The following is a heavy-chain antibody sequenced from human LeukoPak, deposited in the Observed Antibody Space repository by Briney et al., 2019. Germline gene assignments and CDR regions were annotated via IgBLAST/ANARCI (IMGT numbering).Heavy chain of an antibody. V-gene: IGHV3-74*01. Sequence: GGSLRLSCAASGFTFSSYWMHWVRQAPGKGLVWVSRINSDGSSTSYADSVKGRFTISRDNAKNTLYLQMNSLRAEDTAVYYRARVRQTGIVVVNHFDYWGQGTLVTVSS. CDR2: INSDGSST. D-gene: IGHD3-22*01. J-gene: IGHJ4*02. CDR3: ARVRQTGIVVVNHFDY. CDR1: GFTFSSYW.